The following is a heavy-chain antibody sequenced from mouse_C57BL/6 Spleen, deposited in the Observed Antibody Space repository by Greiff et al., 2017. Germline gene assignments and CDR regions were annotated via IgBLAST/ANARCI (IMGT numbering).Heavy chain of an antibody. V-gene: IGHV14-2*01. D-gene: IGHD1-1*01. Sequence: VQLQQSGAELVKPGASVKLSCTASGFNIKDSYMHWLKPRTEPGLEWIGRIDPEDGETKYAPKFPGKATITAHTSSNTAYLQLSSLTSEETAVYYCAPCDAGSSLDYFDYWGQGTTLTVSS. CDR3: APCDAGSSLDYFDY. J-gene: IGHJ2*01. CDR2: IDPEDGET. CDR1: GFNIKDSY.